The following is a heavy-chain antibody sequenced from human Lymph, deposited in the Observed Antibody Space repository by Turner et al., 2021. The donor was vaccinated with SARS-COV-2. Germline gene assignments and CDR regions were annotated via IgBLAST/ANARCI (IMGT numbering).Heavy chain of an antibody. V-gene: IGHV3-43*02. CDR1: GFTFDDYA. Sequence: EVQLVESGGGVVQPGGYLRLSCAAHGFTFDDYAMHWVRQAPGKGLEWVSLISGDGVSTYYADAVKGRFTISRDDSKNSLYLQINSLRTEDTALYYCAKEGLSGRRLQFVPYFAYWGQGTLVSVSS. J-gene: IGHJ4*02. CDR3: AKEGLSGRRLQFVPYFAY. CDR2: ISGDGVST. D-gene: IGHD5-12*01.